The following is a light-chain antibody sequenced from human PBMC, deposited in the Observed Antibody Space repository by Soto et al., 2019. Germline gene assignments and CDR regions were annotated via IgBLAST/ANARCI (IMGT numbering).Light chain of an antibody. CDR2: ATS. Sequence: DIQMTQSPSSLSASVGDRVTITCRASQGIKNYLAWYQQKPGKVPKLLIYATSTLQSGVPSRFSGSGSGTXXXXXXXXLQPXDVAXXXXXNYKSAPQTFGQGTKVEI. CDR3: XNYKSAPQT. CDR1: QGIKNY. V-gene: IGKV1-27*01. J-gene: IGKJ1*01.